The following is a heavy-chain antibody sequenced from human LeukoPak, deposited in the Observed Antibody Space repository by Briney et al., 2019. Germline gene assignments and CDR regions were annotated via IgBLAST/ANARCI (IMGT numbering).Heavy chain of an antibody. CDR1: GYSFTSFW. CDR2: IYCGDSDT. V-gene: IGHV5-51*01. J-gene: IGHJ5*02. Sequence: GESLKISCKGSGYSFTSFWIVWVRQMPGKGLEWMGIIYCGDSDTRYSPSFQGQVTISADKSISTAYLQWSSLKASDTAMYYCARIYYDTSGEYRWLDPWGQGTLVTVSS. D-gene: IGHD3-22*01. CDR3: ARIYYDTSGEYRWLDP.